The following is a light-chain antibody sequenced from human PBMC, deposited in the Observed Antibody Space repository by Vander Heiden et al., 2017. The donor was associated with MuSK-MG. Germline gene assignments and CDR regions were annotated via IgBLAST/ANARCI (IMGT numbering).Light chain of an antibody. J-gene: IGKJ4*01. V-gene: IGKV1-33*01. CDR2: DAS. CDR1: QDISNY. Sequence: DIQMTQSPSSLSASVGDRVTITCQASQDISNYLNWYQQKPGKAPKLLIYDASNLETGVPSRFSGSGSGTDFTFTISSLQPEDIATYYCQQDDNLPLTFSGGTKVEIK. CDR3: QQDDNLPLT.